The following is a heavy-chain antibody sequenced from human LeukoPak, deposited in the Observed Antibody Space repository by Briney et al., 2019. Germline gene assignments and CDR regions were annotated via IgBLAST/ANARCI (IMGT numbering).Heavy chain of an antibody. Sequence: SVKASCKASGGTFSSYAISWVLQAPGQGLEWMGRIIPIFGTANYAQKFQGRVTITTDESTSTAYMELSSLRSEDTAVYYCARDHGYCTNGVCYPSYFDYWGQGTLVTVSS. D-gene: IGHD2-8*01. CDR1: GGTFSSYA. V-gene: IGHV1-69*05. CDR3: ARDHGYCTNGVCYPSYFDY. J-gene: IGHJ4*02. CDR2: IIPIFGTA.